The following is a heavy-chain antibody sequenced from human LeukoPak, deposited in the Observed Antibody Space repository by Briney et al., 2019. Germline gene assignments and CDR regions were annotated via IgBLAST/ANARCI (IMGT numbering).Heavy chain of an antibody. D-gene: IGHD5-24*01. CDR1: GFTFSSYG. CDR2: ISYDGSNK. V-gene: IGHV3-30*18. Sequence: GGSLRLSCAASGFTFSSYGMHWVRQAPGKGLEWVAVISYDGSNKYYADSVKGRFTISRDNSKNTLYLRMNSLRAEETAVYYCAKDGNEMGSSNWFDPWGQGTLVTVSS. J-gene: IGHJ5*02. CDR3: AKDGNEMGSSNWFDP.